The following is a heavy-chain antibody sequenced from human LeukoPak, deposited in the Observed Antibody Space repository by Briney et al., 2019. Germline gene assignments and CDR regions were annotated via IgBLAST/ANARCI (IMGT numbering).Heavy chain of an antibody. V-gene: IGHV3-30*02. CDR1: GFTFSSYC. D-gene: IGHD5-12*01. CDR3: AKGGGYEAEYYYYYMDV. CDR2: IRYDGSNK. Sequence: GGSLRLFCAASGFTFSSYCMHWVRQAPGKGLEWVAFIRYDGSNKYYADFVKGRFTISRDNSKNTLYLNVNSLRREDTAVYYCAKGGGYEAEYYYYYMDVWGKGTTVTISS. J-gene: IGHJ6*03.